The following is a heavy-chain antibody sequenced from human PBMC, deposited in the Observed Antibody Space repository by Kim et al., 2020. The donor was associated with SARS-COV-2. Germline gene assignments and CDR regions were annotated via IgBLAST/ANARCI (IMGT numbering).Heavy chain of an antibody. D-gene: IGHD5-12*01. V-gene: IGHV4-39*01. CDR2: IYYSGST. Sequence: SETLSLTCTVSGGSISSSSYYWGWIRQPPGKGLEWIGSIYYSGSTYYNPSLKSRVTISVDTSKNQFSLKLSSVTAADTAVYYCVLSCNRDGYKPGDYWGQGTLVTVSS. CDR1: GGSISSSSYY. CDR3: VLSCNRDGYKPGDY. J-gene: IGHJ4*02.